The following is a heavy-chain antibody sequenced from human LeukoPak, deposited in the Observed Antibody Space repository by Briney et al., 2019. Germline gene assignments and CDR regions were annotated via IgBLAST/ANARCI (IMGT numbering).Heavy chain of an antibody. D-gene: IGHD4-23*01. CDR1: GGSFSGYY. V-gene: IGHV4-34*01. CDR2: INHSGST. CDR3: ARHRALSTVVDV. Sequence: SETLSLTCAVYGGSFSGYYWSWIRQPPGKGLERIGEINHSGSTNYNPSLKSRVTISVDTSKNQFSLKLSSVTAADTAVYYCARHRALSTVVDVWGQGTTVTVSS. J-gene: IGHJ6*02.